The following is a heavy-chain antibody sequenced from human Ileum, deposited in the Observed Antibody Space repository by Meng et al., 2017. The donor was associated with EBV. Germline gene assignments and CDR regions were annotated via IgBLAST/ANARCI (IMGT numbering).Heavy chain of an antibody. Sequence: VGPQQWGTGRLKPADTLYLTGAVYGGSLNDDYWTWLRQPPGKGLEWIGEIDQSGYTKFNPSLSSRATISRDTSNNQFSLRLNSVTAADTALYYCARYGRCNGNSFYCFDPWGQGTLVTVSS. CDR2: IDQSGYT. J-gene: IGHJ5*02. V-gene: IGHV4-34*01. D-gene: IGHD4-23*01. CDR1: GGSLNDDY. CDR3: ARYGRCNGNSFYCFDP.